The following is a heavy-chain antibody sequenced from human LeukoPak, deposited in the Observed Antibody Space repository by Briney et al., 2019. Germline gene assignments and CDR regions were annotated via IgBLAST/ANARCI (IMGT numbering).Heavy chain of an antibody. D-gene: IGHD4-17*01. Sequence: GGSLRLSCVASGFTFNDYAMNWVRQAPGKGLEWVSTFKTKYNQVYYAESVKGRFTISRDNSKNTLYLQMNSLRAEDTAVYYCAKGYDYGDYACGYWGQGTLVTVSS. CDR1: GFTFNDYA. CDR3: AKGYDYGDYACGY. J-gene: IGHJ4*02. CDR2: FKTKYNQV. V-gene: IGHV3-23*05.